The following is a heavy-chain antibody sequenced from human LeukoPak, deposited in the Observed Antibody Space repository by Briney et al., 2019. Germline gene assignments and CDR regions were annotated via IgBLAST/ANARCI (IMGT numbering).Heavy chain of an antibody. J-gene: IGHJ3*02. CDR2: ISGSGSTI. D-gene: IGHD1-26*01. CDR1: GFTFSSYS. V-gene: IGHV3-48*02. Sequence: GGSLRLSCAASGFTFSSYSMNWVRQAPGKGLEWVSYISGSGSTIYYADSVKGRFTISRYNAKNSLYLQVNSLRDEDTAVYYCARAPVGLKADAFDIWGQGTMVTVSS. CDR3: ARAPVGLKADAFDI.